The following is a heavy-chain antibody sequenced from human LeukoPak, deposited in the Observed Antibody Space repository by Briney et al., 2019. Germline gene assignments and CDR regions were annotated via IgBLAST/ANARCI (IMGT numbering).Heavy chain of an antibody. V-gene: IGHV4-4*02. Sequence: PSGTLSLTCAVSGGSISSSNWWSWVRQPPGKGLEWIGEIYHSGSTNYNPSPKSRVTISVDKSKNQFSLKLSSVTAAVTAVYYCARMTLGYCSSTSCSNYNWFDPWGQGTLVTVSS. D-gene: IGHD2-2*01. CDR1: GGSISSSNW. J-gene: IGHJ5*02. CDR2: IYHSGST. CDR3: ARMTLGYCSSTSCSNYNWFDP.